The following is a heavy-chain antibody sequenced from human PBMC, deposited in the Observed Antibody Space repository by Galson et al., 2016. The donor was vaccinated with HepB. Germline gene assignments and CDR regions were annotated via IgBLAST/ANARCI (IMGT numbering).Heavy chain of an antibody. Sequence: ETLSLTCTVSGVSISSGAYYWGWIRQPPGKGLEWIGNIYYNGDTFYNPSLKSRLTISADTSRNQFSLKLRSVTAADTAVYYCARRRFGEGVPDYWGQGALVTVSS. CDR2: IYYNGDT. J-gene: IGHJ4*02. CDR1: GVSISSGAYY. D-gene: IGHD3-10*01. V-gene: IGHV4-39*01. CDR3: ARRRFGEGVPDY.